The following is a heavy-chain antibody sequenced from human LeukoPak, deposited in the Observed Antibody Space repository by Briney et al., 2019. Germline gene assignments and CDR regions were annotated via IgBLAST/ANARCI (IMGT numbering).Heavy chain of an antibody. D-gene: IGHD6-13*01. CDR2: ISSSGSTM. Sequence: PGGSLRLSCAASGFTFSSYEMNWVRQAPGKGLEWVSYISSSGSTMYYADSVKGRFTISRDNAKNTLYLQMNSLRAGDTAVYYCVRGTIATGGTDYWGQGILVTVSS. CDR3: VRGTIATGGTDY. J-gene: IGHJ4*02. CDR1: GFTFSSYE. V-gene: IGHV3-48*03.